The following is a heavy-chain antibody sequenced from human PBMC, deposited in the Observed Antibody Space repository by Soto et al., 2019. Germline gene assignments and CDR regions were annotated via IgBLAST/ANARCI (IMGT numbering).Heavy chain of an antibody. CDR1: GGTFSSYA. D-gene: IGHD2-15*01. Sequence: QVQLVQSGAEVKKPGSSVKVSCKASGGTFSSYAISWVRQAXXXXXXXXXXIIPIFGTANYAQKFQGRVTITADESTSTAYMELSSLRSEDTAVYYCARGAHCSGGSCYSWWFDPWGQGTLVTVSS. CDR2: IIPIFGTA. CDR3: ARGAHCSGGSCYSWWFDP. J-gene: IGHJ5*02. V-gene: IGHV1-69*01.